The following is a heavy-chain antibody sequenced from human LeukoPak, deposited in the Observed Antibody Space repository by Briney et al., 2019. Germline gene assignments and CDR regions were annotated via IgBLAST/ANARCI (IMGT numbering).Heavy chain of an antibody. CDR3: SRALLWGGEPSHIDY. Sequence: ASVMVSYKPSGYTFTSYGISWVRQAPGEGLEWLGWVTAYNDNTDYAQKLQGRVTRTTDTSTSTAYMELRSLRSDDTAVYYCSRALLWGGEPSHIDYWGQGTLVTASS. CDR1: GYTFTSYG. V-gene: IGHV1-18*01. D-gene: IGHD3-10*01. J-gene: IGHJ4*02. CDR2: VTAYNDNT.